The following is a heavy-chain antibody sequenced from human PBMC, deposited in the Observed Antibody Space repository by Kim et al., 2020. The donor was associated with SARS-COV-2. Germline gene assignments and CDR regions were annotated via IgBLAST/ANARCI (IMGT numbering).Heavy chain of an antibody. D-gene: IGHD2-15*01. J-gene: IGHJ4*02. CDR3: ARRGGYCSGGSCYFFDY. V-gene: IGHV5-51*01. Sequence: GESLKISCKGSGYSFTSYWIGWVRQMPGKGLEWMGIIYPGDSDTRYSPSFQGQVTISADKSISTTYLQWSSLKASDTAMYYCARRGGYCSGGSCYFFDYWGQGTLVTVSS. CDR2: IYPGDSDT. CDR1: GYSFTSYW.